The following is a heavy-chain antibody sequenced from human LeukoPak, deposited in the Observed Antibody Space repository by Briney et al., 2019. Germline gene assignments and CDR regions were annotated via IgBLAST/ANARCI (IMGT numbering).Heavy chain of an antibody. D-gene: IGHD6-6*01. CDR3: ARSVEKNLEYSSSSRGSDY. Sequence: PGGSLRLSCAASGFTFSSYAMHWVRQAPGKGLEWVAVISYDGSNKYYADSVKGRFTISRDNSKNTLYLQMNSLRAEDTAVYYCARSVEKNLEYSSSSRGSDYWGQGTLVTVSS. CDR1: GFTFSSYA. J-gene: IGHJ4*02. CDR2: ISYDGSNK. V-gene: IGHV3-30-3*01.